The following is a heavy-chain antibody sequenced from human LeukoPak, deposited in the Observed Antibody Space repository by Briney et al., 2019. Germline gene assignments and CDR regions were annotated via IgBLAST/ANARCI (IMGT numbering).Heavy chain of an antibody. V-gene: IGHV3-30*01. CDR2: ISSDGSNK. CDR3: AKGIPFDY. J-gene: IGHJ4*02. D-gene: IGHD6-13*01. CDR1: GFPLSGSA. Sequence: GGSLTLPCAASGFPLSGSAMHWVRQAPGKGLEWVSVISSDGSNKYYADSVKGRFTISRDNSKNTLYLQMNSLRAEDTAVYYCAKGIPFDYWGQGTLVTVSS.